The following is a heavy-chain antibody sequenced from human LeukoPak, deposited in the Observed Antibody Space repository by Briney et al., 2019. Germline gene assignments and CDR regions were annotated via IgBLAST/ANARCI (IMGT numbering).Heavy chain of an antibody. CDR3: ARLQRITMSGPDYWYFDL. D-gene: IGHD3-10*02. J-gene: IGHJ2*01. Sequence: PSETLSLTCTVSGDSISSYYWSWIRQPPEKGLEWIGYIYYTGSTNYNPSLKSRVTISLDTSKTQFSLKMNSVTAADTAIYYCARLQRITMSGPDYWYFDLWGRGTLVTASS. CDR1: GDSISSYY. V-gene: IGHV4-59*01. CDR2: IYYTGST.